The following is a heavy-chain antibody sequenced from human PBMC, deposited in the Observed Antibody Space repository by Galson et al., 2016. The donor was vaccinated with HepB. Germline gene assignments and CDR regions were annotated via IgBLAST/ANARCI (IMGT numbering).Heavy chain of an antibody. CDR1: GESIKSFY. J-gene: IGHJ4*02. D-gene: IGHD1-7*01. CDR2: MYYTGTN. V-gene: IGHV4-59*01. Sequence: SETLSLTCNVSGESIKSFYWTWLRQSPGKGLEWIGYMYYTGTNNYSPSLKSRVTISVDKSKNQFSLKMTSVTAADTAVYYCAKGLAGIGNYPIWGQGILVTVS. CDR3: AKGLAGIGNYPI.